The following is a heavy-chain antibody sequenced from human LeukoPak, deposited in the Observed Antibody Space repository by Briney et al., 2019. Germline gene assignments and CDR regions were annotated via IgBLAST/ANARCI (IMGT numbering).Heavy chain of an antibody. D-gene: IGHD4-17*01. CDR1: GFTLSSYA. Sequence: GGSLRLSCAASGFTLSSYAMSGVRQGPGKGLEWVAFIYSGGNTHYSASVKGRFTISRANSKNTLYLQMNSLRADDPAVYYCARRAGEYSHPYDYWGQGTLVTVSS. V-gene: IGHV3-23*01. J-gene: IGHJ4*02. CDR2: FIYSGGNT. CDR3: ARRAGEYSHPYDY.